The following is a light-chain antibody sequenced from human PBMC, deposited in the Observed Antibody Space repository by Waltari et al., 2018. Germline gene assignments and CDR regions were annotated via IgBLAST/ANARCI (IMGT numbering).Light chain of an antibody. J-gene: IGKJ1*01. V-gene: IGKV4-1*01. CDR3: HQYYTTPWT. CDR2: WAS. Sequence: DIVMTQSPDSLAVSLGERATINCKSSQSVLYSSDNKNYLAWYQQKPGQPPKLLIYWASSRESGVTDRFSGSESGTDFSLTISSLLAEDVAVYYCHQYYTTPWTFGQGTKVEIK. CDR1: QSVLYSSDNKNY.